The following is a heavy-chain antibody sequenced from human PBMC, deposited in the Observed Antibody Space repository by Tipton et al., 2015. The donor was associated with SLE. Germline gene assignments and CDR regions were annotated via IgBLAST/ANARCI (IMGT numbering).Heavy chain of an antibody. J-gene: IGHJ4*02. D-gene: IGHD6-19*01. Sequence: SLRLSCAASGFTFSSYAMHWVRQAPGKGLEYVSAISSNGGSTYYADSVKGRFTISRDNSKNTLYLQMNSLRAEDTAVYYCVKDSSGWSGPPDYWGQGTLVTVSS. CDR2: ISSNGGST. CDR3: VKDSSGWSGPPDY. V-gene: IGHV3-64*04. CDR1: GFTFSSYA.